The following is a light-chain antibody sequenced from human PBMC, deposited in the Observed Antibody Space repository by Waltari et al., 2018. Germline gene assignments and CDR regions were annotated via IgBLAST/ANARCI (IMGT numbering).Light chain of an antibody. V-gene: IGLV3-21*02. CDR3: HVWDGKTVM. Sequence: SSALTQAPSVSVAPGQTATVTCGGDNIGGRRVHWSQQRPGRAPVLVVYLDRDRPSGIPDRFSGSKSGNAATLTISRVEAGDEADYYCHVWDGKTVMFGGGTKLTVL. CDR1: NIGGRR. J-gene: IGLJ3*02. CDR2: LDR.